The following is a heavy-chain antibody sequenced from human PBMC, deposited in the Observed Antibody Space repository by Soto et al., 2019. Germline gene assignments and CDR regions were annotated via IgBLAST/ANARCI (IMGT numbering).Heavy chain of an antibody. CDR1: GYSFTNND. Sequence: GASVKVSCKASGYSFTNNDVSWVRQSTGQGLEWMGWMNPGSGDTGYAQKFQGRVTMTRDISIATAYMELSSLRSDDTAIYYCARMETFGSLNSSDHWGQGNLLTVSS. CDR2: MNPGSGDT. D-gene: IGHD3-16*01. V-gene: IGHV1-8*01. J-gene: IGHJ5*02. CDR3: ARMETFGSLNSSDH.